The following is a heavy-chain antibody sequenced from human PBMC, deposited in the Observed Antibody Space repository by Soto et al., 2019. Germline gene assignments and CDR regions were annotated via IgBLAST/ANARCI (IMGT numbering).Heavy chain of an antibody. D-gene: IGHD1-26*01. CDR3: ARDAAVGLFDY. V-gene: IGHV1-18*01. CDR1: GYTFTSYG. J-gene: IGHJ4*02. CDR2: ISAYDGYT. Sequence: ASVKVSCKASGYTFTSYGINWVRQAPGQGLEWLGWISAYDGYTNYAQILQGRVTMTKDTSTSTAYMELRSLRSDDTAVYYCARDAAVGLFDYWGQGTLVTVSS.